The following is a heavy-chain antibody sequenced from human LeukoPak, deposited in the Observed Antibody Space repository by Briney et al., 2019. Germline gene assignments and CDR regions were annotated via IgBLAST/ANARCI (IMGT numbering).Heavy chain of an antibody. V-gene: IGHV3-53*01. CDR1: GFTVNNKY. CDR2: IYNDGRT. J-gene: IGHJ3*02. CDR3: ARGLFLSGYLDAFDI. D-gene: IGHD3-22*01. Sequence: PGGSLRLSYAASGFTVNNKYMTWVRQAPGKGLEWVSLIYNDGRTYYADSVKGRCTISRDNLKNVLYLQMNSLKVEDTALYYCARGLFLSGYLDAFDIWGQGTVVTVSS.